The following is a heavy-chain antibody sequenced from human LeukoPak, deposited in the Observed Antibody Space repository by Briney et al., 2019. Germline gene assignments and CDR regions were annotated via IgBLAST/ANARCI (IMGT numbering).Heavy chain of an antibody. Sequence: GASAKVSCKASGYTFTGYYMHWVRQAPGQGLEWMGWINPNSGGTNYAQKFQGRVTMTRDTSISTAYMELSRLRSDDTAVYYCARERSTVTTGLFGYWGQGTLVTVSS. CDR3: ARERSTVTTGLFGY. CDR2: INPNSGGT. V-gene: IGHV1-2*02. J-gene: IGHJ4*02. CDR1: GYTFTGYY. D-gene: IGHD4-17*01.